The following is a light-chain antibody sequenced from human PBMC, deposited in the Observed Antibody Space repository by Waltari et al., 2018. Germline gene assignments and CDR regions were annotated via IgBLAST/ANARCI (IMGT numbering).Light chain of an antibody. J-gene: IGLJ2*01. Sequence: YQQHPSKAPKLMIYDVTDRPSGISIRFSGSKSGNTASLTISGLRAEDEAYYYCTSYTTTSTLVLFGGGTKLTVL. CDR3: TSYTTTSTLVL. CDR2: DVT. V-gene: IGLV2-14*03.